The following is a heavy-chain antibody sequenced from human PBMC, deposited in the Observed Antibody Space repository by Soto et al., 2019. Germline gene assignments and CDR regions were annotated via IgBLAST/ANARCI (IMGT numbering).Heavy chain of an antibody. CDR1: GDSVNTGSTC. V-gene: IGHV4-61*01. CDR3: ARSNGDYEDY. CDR2: VSGLGSR. D-gene: IGHD4-17*01. J-gene: IGHJ4*02. Sequence: TLSLTCNVSGDSVNTGSTCWSWIRQPPGKGLEWIGHVSGLGSRYYNPSLKSRATISADASKNQFSLKLSSVTAADTAVYYCARSNGDYEDYWSQGTLVTVSS.